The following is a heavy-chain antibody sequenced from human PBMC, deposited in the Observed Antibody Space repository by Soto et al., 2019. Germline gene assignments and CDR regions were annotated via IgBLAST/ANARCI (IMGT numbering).Heavy chain of an antibody. CDR1: VLTFINYF. CDR2: ISSDGIER. D-gene: IGHD5-18*01. CDR3: AKDGYPKFVH. J-gene: IGHJ1*01. Sequence: PVVSLILSCLDSVLTFINYFIHWFRQAPGKGLEWVSVISSDGIERYYADSVKGRFTISRDNSKNTVFLQMNSLRDEDTAMYYCAKDGYPKFVHWGQGTLVTVSS. V-gene: IGHV3-30*18.